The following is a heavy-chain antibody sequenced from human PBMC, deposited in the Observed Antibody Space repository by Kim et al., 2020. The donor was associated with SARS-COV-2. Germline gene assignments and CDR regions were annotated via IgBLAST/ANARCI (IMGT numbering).Heavy chain of an antibody. D-gene: IGHD4-17*01. CDR3: AKATTVTSTFDY. V-gene: IGHV3-9*01. J-gene: IGHJ4*02. Sequence: GGSLRLSCVASGFTFDDYAMHWVRHAPGKGLEWVSGISWSSGSIGYADSVKGRFTISRENAKNSLYLRMNSLRPEDTAFYFCAKATTVTSTFDYWGQGTLVTVSS. CDR2: ISWSSGSI. CDR1: GFTFDDYA.